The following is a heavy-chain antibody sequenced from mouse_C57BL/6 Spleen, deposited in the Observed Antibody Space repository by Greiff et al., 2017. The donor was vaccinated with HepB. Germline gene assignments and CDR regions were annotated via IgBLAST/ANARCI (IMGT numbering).Heavy chain of an antibody. Sequence: VQLQQPGAELVRPGTSVKLSCKASGYTFTSYWMHWVKQRPGQGLEWIGVIDPSDSYTNYNQKFKGKATLTVDTSSSTAYMQLSSLTSEDSAVYYCARKRNYYGSSWYFDVWGTGTTVTVSS. V-gene: IGHV1-59*01. J-gene: IGHJ1*03. CDR3: ARKRNYYGSSWYFDV. D-gene: IGHD1-1*01. CDR1: GYTFTSYW. CDR2: IDPSDSYT.